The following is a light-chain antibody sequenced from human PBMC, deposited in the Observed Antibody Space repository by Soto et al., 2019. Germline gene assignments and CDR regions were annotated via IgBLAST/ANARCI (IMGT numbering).Light chain of an antibody. CDR3: CSYAGTYPWI. Sequence: QSVLTQPRSVSGSPGQSVTISCTGTSSNVGSYNYVSWYQQHPGQVPELIIYDVTKRPSGVPDRFSGSKSGNTASLTISGLQVDDEADYYCCSYAGTYPWIFGGGTQLTVL. CDR1: SSNVGSYNY. J-gene: IGLJ2*01. V-gene: IGLV2-11*01. CDR2: DVT.